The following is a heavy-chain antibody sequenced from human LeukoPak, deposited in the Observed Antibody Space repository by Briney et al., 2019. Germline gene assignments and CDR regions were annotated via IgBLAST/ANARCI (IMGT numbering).Heavy chain of an antibody. CDR3: VKDQREAYRSGWSRDFDY. Sequence: PGRSLRLSCAASGFIFSNYAMHWVRQDSGRGLDWVAVISHDGINTYYADSVKGRFTISRDNSKNTLYLQVNSLRVEDTAVYYCVKDQREAYRSGWSRDFDYWGQGTLVTVSS. J-gene: IGHJ4*02. CDR2: ISHDGINT. D-gene: IGHD6-19*01. CDR1: GFIFSNYA. V-gene: IGHV3-30*18.